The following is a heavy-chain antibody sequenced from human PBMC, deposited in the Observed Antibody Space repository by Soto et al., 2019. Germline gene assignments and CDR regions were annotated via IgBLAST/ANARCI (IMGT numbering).Heavy chain of an antibody. CDR1: GFTFSSYA. Sequence: GGSLRLSCAASGFTFSSYAMSWVRQAPGKGLEWVSAISGSGGSTYYADSVKGRFTISRDNSKNTLYLQMNSLRAEDTAVYYCAKGLAGNGDSPTDYWGQGTLVTVSS. J-gene: IGHJ4*02. CDR2: ISGSGGST. D-gene: IGHD6-13*01. V-gene: IGHV3-23*01. CDR3: AKGLAGNGDSPTDY.